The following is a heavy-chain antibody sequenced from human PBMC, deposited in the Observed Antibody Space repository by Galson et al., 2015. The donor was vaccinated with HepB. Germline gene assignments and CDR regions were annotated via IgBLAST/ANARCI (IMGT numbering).Heavy chain of an antibody. CDR3: ARGPDLLGLYYFDY. CDR1: RYTFTGYY. V-gene: IGHV1-2*04. J-gene: IGHJ4*02. D-gene: IGHD2-8*02. CDR2: IHPNSGGT. Sequence: SVKVSCKASRYTFTGYYMHWVRQAPGQGLEWMGWIHPNSGGTNYAQKFQGWVTMTRDTSVSTAYMELSRLTSDDTAVYYCARGPDLLGLYYFDYWGQGPRSPSPQ.